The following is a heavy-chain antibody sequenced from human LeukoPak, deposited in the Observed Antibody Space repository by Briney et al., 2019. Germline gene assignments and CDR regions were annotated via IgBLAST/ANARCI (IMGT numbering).Heavy chain of an antibody. Sequence: SETLSLTCAVYGGSFSGYYWSWIRQPPGKGLEWIGEINHSGSTNYNPSLKSRVTISVDTSKNQFSPKLSSVTAADTAVYYCARGVVWSGPDYWGQGTLVTVSS. J-gene: IGHJ4*02. CDR2: INHSGST. CDR1: GGSFSGYY. CDR3: ARGVVWSGPDY. D-gene: IGHD3-3*01. V-gene: IGHV4-34*01.